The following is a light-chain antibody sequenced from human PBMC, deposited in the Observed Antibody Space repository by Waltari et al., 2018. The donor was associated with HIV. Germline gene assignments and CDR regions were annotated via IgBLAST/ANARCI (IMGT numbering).Light chain of an antibody. V-gene: IGLV2-14*01. CDR3: SSYTSSSTRV. J-gene: IGLJ2*01. Sequence: QSALTQPASVSGSPGQSITISCTGTSSDVGGYNYVSWSQQHPGKARKLMLYEVSNRPSGVSKRFSGSKSGNTASLTIAGLQAEDEADYYCSSYTSSSTRVFGGGTKLTVL. CDR1: SSDVGGYNY. CDR2: EVS.